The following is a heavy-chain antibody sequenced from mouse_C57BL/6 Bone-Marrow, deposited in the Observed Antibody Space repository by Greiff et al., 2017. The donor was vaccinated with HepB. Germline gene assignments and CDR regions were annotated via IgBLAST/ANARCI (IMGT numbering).Heavy chain of an antibody. J-gene: IGHJ4*01. CDR1: GFTFSDYG. Sequence: EVQGVESGGGLVKPGGSLKLSCAASGFTFSDYGMHWVRQAPEKGLEWVAYISSGSSTIYYAATVKGRFTISRDNAKNTLFLQMTSLRSEDTAMYYCARPIYYYGSSLYAMDYWGQGTSVTVSS. CDR3: ARPIYYYGSSLYAMDY. V-gene: IGHV5-17*01. CDR2: ISSGSSTI. D-gene: IGHD1-1*01.